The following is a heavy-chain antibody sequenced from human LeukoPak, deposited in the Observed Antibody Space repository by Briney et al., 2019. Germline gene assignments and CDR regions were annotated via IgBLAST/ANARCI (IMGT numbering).Heavy chain of an antibody. CDR3: ARRPRGDYKAWFDP. V-gene: IGHV4-39*01. Sequence: KSSETLSLTCSVSGGSISSTGHYWGWIRQPPGKGLEWIGNIYYSGSTYYNPSLKSRVTISVDTSKNQFSLKVRSVTAADTAVYYCARRPRGDYKAWFDPWGQGTLVTVSS. CDR2: IYYSGST. CDR1: GGSISSTGHY. J-gene: IGHJ5*02. D-gene: IGHD5-24*01.